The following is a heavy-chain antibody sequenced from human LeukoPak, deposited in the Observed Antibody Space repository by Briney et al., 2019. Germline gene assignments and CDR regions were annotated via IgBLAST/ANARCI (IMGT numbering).Heavy chain of an antibody. CDR3: ARDRHYDFWSGYYTPFNS. D-gene: IGHD3-3*01. Sequence: GGSLRLSCSASGITLSSHPLSWVRQAPGKGLEWVSGLTDSGDETYYTDSVKGRFTVSRDNSKNTLSLQMNSLRAEDTAVYYCARDRHYDFWSGYYTPFNSWGQGTLVTVSS. J-gene: IGHJ4*02. V-gene: IGHV3-23*01. CDR1: GITLSSHP. CDR2: LTDSGDET.